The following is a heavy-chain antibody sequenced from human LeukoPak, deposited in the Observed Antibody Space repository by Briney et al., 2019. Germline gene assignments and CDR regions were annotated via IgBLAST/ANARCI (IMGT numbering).Heavy chain of an antibody. J-gene: IGHJ4*02. D-gene: IGHD3-16*01. CDR2: IYYSGST. V-gene: IGHV4-39*01. Sequence: SETLSLTCTVSGGSISSSSYYWGWIRQPPGKGLEWIGSIYYSGSTYYNPSLKSRATISVDTSKNQFSLKLSSVTAADTAVYYCARRALYRIDYWGQGTLVTVSS. CDR1: GGSISSSSYY. CDR3: ARRALYRIDY.